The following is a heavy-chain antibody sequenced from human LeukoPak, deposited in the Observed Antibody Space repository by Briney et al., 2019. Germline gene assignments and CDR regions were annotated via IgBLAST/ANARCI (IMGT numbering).Heavy chain of an antibody. CDR3: ARVYQLLPD. Sequence: GGSLRPSCATSGFTFSSHSLNWGRQAPGKGLEWVTSISSSSSYIYYADSVKGRFTISRDNAKNSLYLQMNSLRAEDTAVYYCARVYQLLPDWGQGTLVTVSS. D-gene: IGHD2-2*01. J-gene: IGHJ4*02. CDR1: GFTFSSHS. CDR2: ISSSSSYI. V-gene: IGHV3-21*01.